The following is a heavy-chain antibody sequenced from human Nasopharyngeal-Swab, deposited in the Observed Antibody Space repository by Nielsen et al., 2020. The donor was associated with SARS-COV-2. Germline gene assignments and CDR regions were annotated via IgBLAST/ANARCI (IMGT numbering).Heavy chain of an antibody. V-gene: IGHV3-11*04. CDR2: ISTTGSSK. CDR1: GFTFSDYC. J-gene: IGHJ4*02. D-gene: IGHD3-3*01. Sequence: GGSLRLSCAASGFTFSDYCMSWIRKAPGKGLEWVSHISTTGSSKYYADSLKGRFTISRDNDKNSLYLQMNSLRADDTAVYYCAGGGYDFWSGYPSDYWGLGTLVTVSS. CDR3: AGGGYDFWSGYPSDY.